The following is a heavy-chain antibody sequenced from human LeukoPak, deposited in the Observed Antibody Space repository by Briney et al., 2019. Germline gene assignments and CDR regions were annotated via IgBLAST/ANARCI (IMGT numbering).Heavy chain of an antibody. CDR2: IYHSGST. CDR3: ARVFPYSSSWYYYYYGMDV. CDR1: GYSISSGYY. Sequence: SETLSLTCAVSGYSISSGYYWGWIRQPPGKGLEWIGSIYHSGSTYYNPSLRGRVTISVDTSKNQFSLKLSSVTAADTAVYYCARVFPYSSSWYYYYYGMDVWGKGTTVTVSS. D-gene: IGHD6-13*01. J-gene: IGHJ6*04. V-gene: IGHV4-38-2*01.